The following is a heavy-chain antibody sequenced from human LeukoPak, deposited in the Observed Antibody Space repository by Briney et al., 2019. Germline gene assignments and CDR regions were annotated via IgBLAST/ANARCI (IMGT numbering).Heavy chain of an antibody. D-gene: IGHD6-19*01. CDR3: ARDTIAVAGTTDDY. CDR1: GGSISSYY. CDR2: IYHSGST. V-gene: IGHV4-4*07. Sequence: SETLSLTCTVSGGSISSYYWSWIRQPAGKGLEWIGSIYHSGSTYYNPSLKSRVTISVDTSKNQFSLKLSSVTAADTAVYYCARDTIAVAGTTDDYWGQGTLVTVSS. J-gene: IGHJ4*02.